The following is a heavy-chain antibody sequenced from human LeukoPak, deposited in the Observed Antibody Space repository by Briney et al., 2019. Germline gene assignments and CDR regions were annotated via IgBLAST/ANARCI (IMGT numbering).Heavy chain of an antibody. CDR3: ARQGPWTYYYGSGSSRTDY. J-gene: IGHJ4*02. V-gene: IGHV4-38-2*01. Sequence: SETLSLTCAASGYSISSGYYWGWIRQPPGKGLEWIGSIYHSGSTYYNPSLKSRVTISVDTSKNQFSLKLSSVTAADTAVYYCARQGPWTYYYGSGSSRTDYWGQGTLVTVSS. D-gene: IGHD3-10*01. CDR2: IYHSGST. CDR1: GYSISSGYY.